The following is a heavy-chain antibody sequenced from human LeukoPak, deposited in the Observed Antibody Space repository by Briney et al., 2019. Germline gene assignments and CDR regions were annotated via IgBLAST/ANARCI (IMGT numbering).Heavy chain of an antibody. Sequence: SETLSLTCTVSGGSISSYYWGWIRQPPGKGLEWIGYIHYSGSTNYNPSLESRVTISVDTSKNQFSLKLSSVTAADTAVYYCARAIGLPHYYGMDVWGQGTTVTVSS. CDR2: IHYSGST. CDR1: GGSISSYY. V-gene: IGHV4-59*01. D-gene: IGHD5-12*01. CDR3: ARAIGLPHYYGMDV. J-gene: IGHJ6*02.